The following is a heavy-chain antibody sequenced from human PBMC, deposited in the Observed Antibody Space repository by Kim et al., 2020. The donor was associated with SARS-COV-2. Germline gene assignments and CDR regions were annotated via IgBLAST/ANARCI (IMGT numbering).Heavy chain of an antibody. V-gene: IGHV1-18*01. Sequence: ASVKVSCKASGYTFTSYGISWVRQAPGQGLEWMGWISAYNGNTNYAQKLQGRVTMTTDTSTSTAYMELRSLRSDDTAVYYCARGSVRLRLGELSLKDYWGQGTLVTVSS. D-gene: IGHD3-16*02. CDR1: GYTFTSYG. CDR3: ARGSVRLRLGELSLKDY. CDR2: ISAYNGNT. J-gene: IGHJ4*02.